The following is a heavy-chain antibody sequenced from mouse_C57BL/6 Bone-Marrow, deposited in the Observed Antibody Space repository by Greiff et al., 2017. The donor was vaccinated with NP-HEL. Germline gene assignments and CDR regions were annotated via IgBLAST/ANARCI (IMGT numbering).Heavy chain of an antibody. V-gene: IGHV1-74*01. CDR1: GYTFTSYW. D-gene: IGHD1-1*01. CDR3: AIRVVAVRYYFDY. Sequence: QVQLKQPGAELVKPGASVKVSCKASGYTFTSYWMHWVKQRPGQGLEWIGRIHPSDSDTNYNQKFKGKATLTVDKSSSTAYMQLSSLTSEDSAVYYCAIRVVAVRYYFDYWGQGTTLTVSS. CDR2: IHPSDSDT. J-gene: IGHJ2*01.